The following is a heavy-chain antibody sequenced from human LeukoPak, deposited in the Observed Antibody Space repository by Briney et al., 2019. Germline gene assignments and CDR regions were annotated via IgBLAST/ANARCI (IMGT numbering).Heavy chain of an antibody. CDR3: ARRVNYYGSGSYYREHNWFDP. Sequence: SETLSLTCAVYGGSFSGYYWSWIRQPPGKGLEWIGEINHSGSTNYNPSLKSRVTISVDTSKNQFSLKLSSVTAADTAVYYCARRVNYYGSGSYYREHNWFDPWGQGTLVTVSS. J-gene: IGHJ5*02. D-gene: IGHD3-10*01. V-gene: IGHV4-34*01. CDR1: GGSFSGYY. CDR2: INHSGST.